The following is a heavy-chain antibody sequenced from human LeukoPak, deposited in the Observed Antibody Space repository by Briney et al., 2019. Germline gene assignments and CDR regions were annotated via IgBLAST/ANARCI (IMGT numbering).Heavy chain of an antibody. CDR2: ISSDGSKT. D-gene: IGHD3-10*02. CDR3: ARSYVLHFLDP. J-gene: IGHJ5*02. CDR1: GFTFTTFG. Sequence: GGSLRLSCAASGFTFTTFGMHWVRQTPAKGLEWVAFISSDGSKTYYTDSVKGRFTISRDDSYNTLYLQVTNLRPDDSAIYFCARSYVLHFLDPWGRGTLVTVSS. V-gene: IGHV3-30*02.